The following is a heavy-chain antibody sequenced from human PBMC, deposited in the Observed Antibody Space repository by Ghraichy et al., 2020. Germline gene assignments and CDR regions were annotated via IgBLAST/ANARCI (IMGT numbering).Heavy chain of an antibody. CDR2: INHSGST. CDR3: AIHLPNYYDSSGYYFDDAFDI. CDR1: GGSFSGYY. J-gene: IGHJ3*02. Sequence: SQTLSLTCAVYGGSFSGYYWSWIRQPPGKGLEWIGEINHSGSTNYNPSLKSRVTISVDTSKNQFSLKLSSVTAADTAVYYCAIHLPNYYDSSGYYFDDAFDIWGQGTMVTVSS. D-gene: IGHD3-22*01. V-gene: IGHV4-34*01.